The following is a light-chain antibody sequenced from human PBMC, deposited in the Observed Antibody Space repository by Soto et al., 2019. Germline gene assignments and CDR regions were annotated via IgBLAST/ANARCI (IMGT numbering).Light chain of an antibody. CDR1: QSVSSSY. Sequence: EIVLTQSPGTLSLSPGERATLSCRASQSVSSSYLAWYQQKPGQAPRLLIYGASSRATGIPDRFSGSGSGTDFTLTISRLEPEDFAVYYCQQSGSSPFGSGTKVDIK. CDR2: GAS. J-gene: IGKJ3*01. V-gene: IGKV3-20*01. CDR3: QQSGSSP.